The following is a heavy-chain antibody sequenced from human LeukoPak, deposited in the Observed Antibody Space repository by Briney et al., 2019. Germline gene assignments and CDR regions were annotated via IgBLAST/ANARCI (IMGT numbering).Heavy chain of an antibody. CDR3: AKRATVTTFYYFDY. D-gene: IGHD4-17*01. V-gene: IGHV4-59*01. CDR2: IYYGGST. J-gene: IGHJ4*02. CDR1: GGSISSYY. Sequence: SETLSLTCTVSGGSISSYYWSWIRQPPGKGLEWIGYIYYGGSTNYNPSLKSRVTISVDTSKNQFSLKLSSVTAADTAVYYCAKRATVTTFYYFDYWGQGTLVTVSS.